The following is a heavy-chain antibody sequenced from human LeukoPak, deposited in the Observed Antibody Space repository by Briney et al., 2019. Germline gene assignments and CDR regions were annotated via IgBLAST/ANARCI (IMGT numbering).Heavy chain of an antibody. CDR1: GGSISSYY. Sequence: SETLSLTCTVSGGSISSYYWSWIRQPPGKGREWIGYIYYSGSTNYNPSLKSRVTISVDTSKNQFSLKLSSVTAADTAVYYCAIAYSGYDAFDYWGQGTLVTVSS. CDR3: AIAYSGYDAFDY. J-gene: IGHJ4*02. V-gene: IGHV4-59*08. CDR2: IYYSGST. D-gene: IGHD5-12*01.